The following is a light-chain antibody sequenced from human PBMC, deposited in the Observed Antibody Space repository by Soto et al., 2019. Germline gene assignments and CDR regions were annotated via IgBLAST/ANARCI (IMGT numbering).Light chain of an antibody. CDR2: EVS. Sequence: QSALTQPASVSGSPGQSITISCTGTSSDVGGYNYVSWYQQHPGKAPKLMIYEVSNRPSGVSNRFSGSKSGNTASLTISGLQAEDEGDSYCSSYTSSSTRVFGGGTTLTVL. CDR3: SSYTSSSTRV. V-gene: IGLV2-14*01. J-gene: IGLJ3*02. CDR1: SSDVGGYNY.